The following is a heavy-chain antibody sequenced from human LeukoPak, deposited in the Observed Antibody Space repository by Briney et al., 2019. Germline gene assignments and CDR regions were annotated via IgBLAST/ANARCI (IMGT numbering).Heavy chain of an antibody. CDR3: AKQSGYCSDGSCYFPY. Sequence: HSGGSLRLSCAASGFTFSSYAMSWVRQAPGKGLEWVSAISNNGGYTYYADSVQGRFTISRDNSKSTLCLQMNSLRAEDTAVYYCAKQSGYCSDGSCYFPYWGQGTLVTVSS. CDR2: ISNNGGYT. V-gene: IGHV3-23*01. D-gene: IGHD2-15*01. J-gene: IGHJ4*02. CDR1: GFTFSSYA.